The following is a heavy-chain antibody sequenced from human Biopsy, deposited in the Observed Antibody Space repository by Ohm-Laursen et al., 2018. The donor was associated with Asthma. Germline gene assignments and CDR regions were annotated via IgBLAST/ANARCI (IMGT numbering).Heavy chain of an antibody. J-gene: IGHJ6*01. D-gene: IGHD4-17*01. V-gene: IGHV4-30-4*01. Sequence: SQTLSLTWNVSGAYIGTTDYHWSWIRPSPGKGLEWIGFVFYSGTTHYSRSLERRRYISIDTASNEFSMRVRSLTAADTAVYFCARVASYGDVYFCIDVWGPGTTVSVST. CDR2: VFYSGTT. CDR3: ARVASYGDVYFCIDV. CDR1: GAYIGTTDYH.